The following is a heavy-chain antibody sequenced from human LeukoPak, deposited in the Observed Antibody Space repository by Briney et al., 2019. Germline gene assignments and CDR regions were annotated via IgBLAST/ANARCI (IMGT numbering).Heavy chain of an antibody. Sequence: SQTLSLTCTASGASISSGDYYWNWIRQPPGKGLEWIGYTSYSGNTYYSPSLKSRLTISLDTSKNEFSMKLSSVTAADTAVYYCARDPFQGYCTSIGCYGFDPWGQGTLVTVSS. CDR2: TSYSGNT. D-gene: IGHD2-2*01. CDR3: ARDPFQGYCTSIGCYGFDP. V-gene: IGHV4-30-4*08. J-gene: IGHJ5*02. CDR1: GASISSGDYY.